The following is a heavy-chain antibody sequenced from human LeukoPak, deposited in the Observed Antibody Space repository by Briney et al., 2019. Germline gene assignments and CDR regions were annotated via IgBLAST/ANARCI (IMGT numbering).Heavy chain of an antibody. D-gene: IGHD6-13*01. Sequence: SETLSLTCTVSGGSISSYYWSWIRQPPGKGLEWIGYIYYSGSTNYNPSLKSRVTISVDTSKNQFSLKLSSVTAADTAVYYCARRSIAAAGTWRYFDYWGQGTLVTVSS. CDR1: GGSISSYY. V-gene: IGHV4-59*08. CDR2: IYYSGST. J-gene: IGHJ4*02. CDR3: ARRSIAAAGTWRYFDY.